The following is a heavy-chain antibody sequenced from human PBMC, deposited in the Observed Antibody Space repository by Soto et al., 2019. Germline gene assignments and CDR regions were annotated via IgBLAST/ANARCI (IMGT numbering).Heavy chain of an antibody. CDR2: INYSGST. V-gene: IGHV4-34*01. CDR3: ARQADRAPTVVRF. Sequence: PSETLSLTCDGYGGSFSDYIRTWIRQTPGKGLEWIGRINYSGSTNYNPSLKSRVTISVDTSKNQFSLILSSLTAADTAVYYCARQADRAPTVVRFWGQGTLVTVSS. CDR1: GGSFSDYI. D-gene: IGHD4-17*01. J-gene: IGHJ4*02.